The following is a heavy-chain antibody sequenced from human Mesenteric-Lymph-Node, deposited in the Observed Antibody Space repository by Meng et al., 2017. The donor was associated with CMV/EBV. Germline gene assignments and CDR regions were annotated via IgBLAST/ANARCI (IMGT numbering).Heavy chain of an antibody. CDR2: INPNSGGT. D-gene: IGHD4-11*01. CDR1: YTFTGYY. Sequence: YTFTGYYMHWVRQAPGQGLEWMGWINPNSGGTNYAQKFQGRVTMTRDTSISTAYMELSRLRSDDTAVYYCAAEDNDYSTDGVYWFGPWGQGTLVTVSS. J-gene: IGHJ5*02. CDR3: AAEDNDYSTDGVYWFGP. V-gene: IGHV1-2*02.